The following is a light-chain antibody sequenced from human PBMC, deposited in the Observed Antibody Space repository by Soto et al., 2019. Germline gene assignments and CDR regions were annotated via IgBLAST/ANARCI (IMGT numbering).Light chain of an antibody. CDR2: DAS. CDR3: QQYDNLPLT. V-gene: IGKV1-33*01. J-gene: IGKJ4*01. Sequence: DIHMTHSPSTLSSSVVDIFTITCLASQSISSYLNWYQQKPGKAPKLLIYDASNLETGVPSRFSGSGSGTDFTFTISSLQPEDIATYYCQQYDNLPLTFGGGTKVDIK. CDR1: QSISSY.